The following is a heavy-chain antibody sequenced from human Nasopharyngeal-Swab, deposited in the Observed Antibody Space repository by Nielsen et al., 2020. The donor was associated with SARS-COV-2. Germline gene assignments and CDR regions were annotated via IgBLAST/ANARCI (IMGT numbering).Heavy chain of an antibody. Sequence: ASVKVSCQASGYTFTSSYMHWVRQAPGQGLEWMGIINPSGGTTSYAQKFQGRVTMTRDTSTSTVYMELSSLRSEDTAVYYCARDAAWIQLWGSLYGMDVWGQGTTVTVSS. J-gene: IGHJ6*02. D-gene: IGHD5-18*01. V-gene: IGHV1-46*01. CDR1: GYTFTSSY. CDR2: INPSGGTT. CDR3: ARDAAWIQLWGSLYGMDV.